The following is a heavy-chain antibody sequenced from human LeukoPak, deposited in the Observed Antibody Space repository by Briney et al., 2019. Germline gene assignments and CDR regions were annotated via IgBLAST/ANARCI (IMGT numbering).Heavy chain of an antibody. D-gene: IGHD3-10*01. CDR2: INPNSGGT. J-gene: IGHJ4*02. CDR3: ASYGSGSYYDPFFDY. V-gene: IGHV1-2*02. CDR1: GYTFTGYY. Sequence: GASVKVSCKASGYTFTGYYVHWVRQAPGQGLEWMGYINPNSGGTNYAPKFQGRVTMTRDTSVTTAYMELSRLRSDDTAVYYCASYGSGSYYDPFFDYWGQGTLVTVSS.